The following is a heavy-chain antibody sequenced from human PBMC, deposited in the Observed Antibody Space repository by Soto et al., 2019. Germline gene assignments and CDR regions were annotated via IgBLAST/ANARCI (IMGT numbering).Heavy chain of an antibody. CDR1: GYNFAGYW. D-gene: IGHD3-3*01. Sequence: GESLKISCKGSGYNFAGYWISCFLQMPVKVLELMGIIYPSDSDTRYRPSFQGQVTISADKSISSAYLQWSRLRASDTAMYYCARGGVSTRTFDYWGQGTPVTVSS. J-gene: IGHJ4*02. CDR2: IYPSDSDT. CDR3: ARGGVSTRTFDY. V-gene: IGHV5-51*01.